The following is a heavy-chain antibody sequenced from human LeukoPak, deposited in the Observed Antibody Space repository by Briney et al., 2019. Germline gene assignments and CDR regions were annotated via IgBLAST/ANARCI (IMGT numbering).Heavy chain of an antibody. CDR2: INHSGST. V-gene: IGHV4-34*01. CDR3: AGAVAGGGYYFDS. D-gene: IGHD6-19*01. J-gene: IGHJ4*02. CDR1: GGAFRGYY. Sequence: KPSETLALTCAVYGGAFRGYYWSWIRQPPGKGLEWIGEINHSGSTNYNPPLKSRVTISVDTFKNQFSLELSSVTAADTAVYYCAGAVAGGGYYFDSWGQGTLVTVSS.